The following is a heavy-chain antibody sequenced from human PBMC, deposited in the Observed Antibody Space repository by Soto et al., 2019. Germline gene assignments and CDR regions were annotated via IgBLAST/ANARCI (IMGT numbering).Heavy chain of an antibody. D-gene: IGHD5-12*01. Sequence: PGGSLRLSCNFSFSMYSMDWVRQAPGKGLEWVASISSGSDNTKYADSVKGRFTISRDYSRSTMYLQMNSLRVEDTAVYYCAKEPRGPDYWGQGTLVTVSS. J-gene: IGHJ4*02. CDR1: FSMYS. CDR2: ISSGSDNT. V-gene: IGHV3-23*01. CDR3: AKEPRGPDY.